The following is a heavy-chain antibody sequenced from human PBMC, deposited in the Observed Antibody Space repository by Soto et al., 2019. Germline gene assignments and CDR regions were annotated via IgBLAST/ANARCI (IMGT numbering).Heavy chain of an antibody. CDR1: GGTFSSYS. CDR2: IIPILGTV. D-gene: IGHD3-3*01. J-gene: IGHJ5*01. CDR3: ATRVSISGVVISWFDP. V-gene: IGHV1-69*01. Sequence: QVQLVQSGAEVKEPGSSVKVSCKASGGTFSSYSISWVRQAPGQGLEWMGGIIPILGTVQYAQMSQGRLTITADESTSTAYMELSRLKSDDTAVYYCATRVSISGVVISWFDPWGRGTLVTVSS.